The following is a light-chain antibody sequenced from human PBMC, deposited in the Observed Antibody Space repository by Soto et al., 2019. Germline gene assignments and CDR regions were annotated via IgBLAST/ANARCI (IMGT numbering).Light chain of an antibody. CDR3: QQYNNWPIT. Sequence: EIVMTQSPATRSVSPGERATVSCMASQSVSSNLAWYQQKPGQAPGLLIYGASTRATGIAARFSGSGSGKVYTLTISSLQSEDFAVYYCQQYNNWPITFGPGTKVDIK. V-gene: IGKV3-15*01. J-gene: IGKJ3*01. CDR1: QSVSSN. CDR2: GAS.